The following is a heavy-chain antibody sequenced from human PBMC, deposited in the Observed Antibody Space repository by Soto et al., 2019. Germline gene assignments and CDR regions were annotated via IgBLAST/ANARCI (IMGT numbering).Heavy chain of an antibody. J-gene: IGHJ4*02. CDR3: ARGFHYGTIDS. CDR2: IFPGGTT. Sequence: GGSLRLSCVASGFSVNSDYMSWVRQAPGKGLEWVSLIFPGGTTYYAESVKGRFTISKGSSKSTLYLQMNNLRVEDTGIFYCARGFHYGTIDSWGQGALVTVSS. D-gene: IGHD3-10*01. V-gene: IGHV3-53*01. CDR1: GFSVNSDY.